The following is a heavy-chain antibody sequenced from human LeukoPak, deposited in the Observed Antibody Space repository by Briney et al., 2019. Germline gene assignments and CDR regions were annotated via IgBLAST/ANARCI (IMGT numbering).Heavy chain of an antibody. CDR1: GFTFDDYA. CDR2: ISWNSGSI. V-gene: IGHV3-9*01. Sequence: RTGGSLRLSCAASGFTFDDYAMHWVRQAPGKGLEWVSGISWNSGSIGYADSVKGRFTISRDNAKNSLYLQMNSLRAEDTALYYCAKLRSDYFDYWGQGTLVTVSS. CDR3: AKLRSDYFDY. J-gene: IGHJ4*02.